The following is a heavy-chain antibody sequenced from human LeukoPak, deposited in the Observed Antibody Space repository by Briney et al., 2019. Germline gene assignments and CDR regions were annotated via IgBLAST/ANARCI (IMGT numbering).Heavy chain of an antibody. J-gene: IGHJ4*02. D-gene: IGHD2-8*01. CDR2: TGTAGDT. Sequence: GGSLRLSCAASGFTFSTYDFHWVRQTTGKGLEWVSATGTAGDTWYSGSVKGRFTISRENAKSSMYLQMNSLRVGDTAVYYCARQNRNGFDYWGQGTLVTVSS. CDR1: GFTFSTYD. V-gene: IGHV3-13*01. CDR3: ARQNRNGFDY.